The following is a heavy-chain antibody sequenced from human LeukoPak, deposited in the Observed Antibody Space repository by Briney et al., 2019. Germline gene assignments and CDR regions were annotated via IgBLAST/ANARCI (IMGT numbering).Heavy chain of an antibody. J-gene: IGHJ3*02. Sequence: ASVKVSCKASGGTFSSYAISWVRQAPGQGLEWMGWINPNSGGTKYAQKFQGRVTMTRDTSISTAYMDLSRLRSDDTAVYYCARGGKIMITMVRGVLASRDAFDIWGQGTMVTVSS. CDR3: ARGGKIMITMVRGVLASRDAFDI. D-gene: IGHD3-10*01. V-gene: IGHV1-2*02. CDR1: GGTFSSYA. CDR2: INPNSGGT.